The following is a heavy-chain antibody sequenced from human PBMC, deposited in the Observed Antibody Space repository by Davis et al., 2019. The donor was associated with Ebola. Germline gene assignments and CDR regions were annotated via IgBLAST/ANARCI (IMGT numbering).Heavy chain of an antibody. CDR2: INHSGST. J-gene: IGHJ6*04. Sequence: MPSETLSLTCTDSGDSISSYYWSWIRQPPGKGLEWIGEINHSGSTNYNPSLKSRVTISVDTSKNQFSVRVRSVTAADTAVYYCVRGWPSSVTTDFYAMDAWGKGTTVIVSS. D-gene: IGHD4-17*01. CDR3: VRGWPSSVTTDFYAMDA. V-gene: IGHV4-34*01. CDR1: GDSISSYY.